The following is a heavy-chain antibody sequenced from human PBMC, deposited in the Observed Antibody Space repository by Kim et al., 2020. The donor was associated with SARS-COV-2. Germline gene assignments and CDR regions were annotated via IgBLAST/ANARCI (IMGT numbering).Heavy chain of an antibody. J-gene: IGHJ5*01. CDR3: ARRYDYISYIWFDC. Sequence: SETLSLTCTVSGGSLSSGHSYWSWIRPRPGGGLEWLGYVHYRGNTGHNPSLKGRITISLDPSKSQFSLIQTSVTDAETARYYCARRYDYISYIWFDCWGQGILVTVSA. CDR2: VHYRGNT. D-gene: IGHD3-22*01. CDR1: GGSLSSGHSY. V-gene: IGHV4-30-4*01.